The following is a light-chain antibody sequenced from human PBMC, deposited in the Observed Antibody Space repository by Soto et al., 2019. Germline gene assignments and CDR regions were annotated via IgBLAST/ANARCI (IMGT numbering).Light chain of an antibody. CDR2: GAS. V-gene: IGKV3-15*01. CDR1: QSVSSN. CDR3: LQYNNWPHT. J-gene: IGKJ5*01. Sequence: EIVMTQSPATLSMSPGERATLSCRASQSVSSNLAWYQQKPGQAPRLLIYGASTRATGIPARFSGSGSGTEFTLTISSLQSEDFAVYYCLQYNNWPHTFGQGTRLEIK.